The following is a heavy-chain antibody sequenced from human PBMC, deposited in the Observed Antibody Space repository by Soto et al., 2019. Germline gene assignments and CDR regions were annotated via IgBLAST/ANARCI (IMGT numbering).Heavy chain of an antibody. CDR1: GDSVSSNSAA. CDR2: TYYRSRWYN. J-gene: IGHJ6*03. Sequence: SQTLSLTCAISGDSVSSNSAAWNWIRQSPSRGLEWLGRTYYRSRWYNDYAVSVRSRITVNPDTSKNQFSLQLTSVTPEDTAVYYCAGTTSHQWYYMDVWGKGTTVTVSS. D-gene: IGHD1-7*01. CDR3: AGTTSHQWYYMDV. V-gene: IGHV6-1*01.